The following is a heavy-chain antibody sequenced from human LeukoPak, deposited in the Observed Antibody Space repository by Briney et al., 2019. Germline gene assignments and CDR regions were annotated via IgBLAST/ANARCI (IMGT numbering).Heavy chain of an antibody. V-gene: IGHV3-11*01. CDR2: INYSGT. Sequence: GGSLRLSCAASGFTLNDYYMSWIRQAPGKGLELIAYINYSGTSYADSVKGRFTVSRDNAESSLHLQMNSLRVEDTALYYCAGGYGSGSFSAWGQGTLVTVSS. J-gene: IGHJ5*02. CDR3: AGGYGSGSFSA. CDR1: GFTLNDYY. D-gene: IGHD3-10*01.